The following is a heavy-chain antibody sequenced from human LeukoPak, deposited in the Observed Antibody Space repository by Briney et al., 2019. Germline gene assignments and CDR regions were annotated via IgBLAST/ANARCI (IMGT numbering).Heavy chain of an antibody. CDR3: ARDISSGYYDAFDI. Sequence: GGSLRLSCTASGLTVFTNYMSWVRQAPGKGLEWVSLISSGGSTYYADSVKGRFTISRDNSKNTLYLQMNSLRAEDTAVYYCARDISSGYYDAFDIWGQGTMVTVSS. J-gene: IGHJ3*02. V-gene: IGHV3-66*01. CDR1: GLTVFTNY. D-gene: IGHD3-22*01. CDR2: ISSGGST.